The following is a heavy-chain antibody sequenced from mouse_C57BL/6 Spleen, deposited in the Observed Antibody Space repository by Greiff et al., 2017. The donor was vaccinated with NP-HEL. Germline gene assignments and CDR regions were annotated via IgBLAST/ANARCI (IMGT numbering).Heavy chain of an antibody. V-gene: IGHV2-5*01. D-gene: IGHD1-1*01. CDR3: AKSYGSSYEEGFAY. CDR2: IWRGGST. CDR1: GFSLTSYG. Sequence: QVQLKESGPGLVQPSQSLSITCTVSGFSLTSYGVHWVRQSPGKGLEWLGVIWRGGSTDYNAAFMSRLSITKDNSKSQVFFKMNSLQADDNAIYDCAKSYGSSYEEGFAYWGQGTLVTVSA. J-gene: IGHJ3*01.